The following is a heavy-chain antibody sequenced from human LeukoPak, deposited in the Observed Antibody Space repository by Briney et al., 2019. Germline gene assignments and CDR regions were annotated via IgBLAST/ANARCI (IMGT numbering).Heavy chain of an antibody. J-gene: IGHJ4*02. CDR2: ISSSSSYI. D-gene: IGHD3-22*01. CDR1: GFTFSSYS. Sequence: PGGSLRLSCAASGFTFSSYSMNWVRQAPGKGLEWVSSISSSSSYIYYADSVKGRFTISRDNAKNTLFLQMNSLGVKDTGVYYCASYYDVTYGQRVDYWGQGTLVTVSS. CDR3: ASYYDVTYGQRVDY. V-gene: IGHV3-21*01.